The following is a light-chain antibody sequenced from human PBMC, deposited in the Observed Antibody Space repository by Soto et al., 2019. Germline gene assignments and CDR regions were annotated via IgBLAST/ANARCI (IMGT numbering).Light chain of an antibody. J-gene: IGKJ4*02. V-gene: IGKV1-12*02. Sequence: DIQMTQSPSSVSASVGDRVTLTCRASQGVSTWLAWFQQRPGKAPKLLIYSGSTLQPGVPSRFSGSGSGTDFLLTISRLQPEDVAVYYCQQNDSFPFTFGGGTRVEIK. CDR3: QQNDSFPFT. CDR2: SGS. CDR1: QGVSTW.